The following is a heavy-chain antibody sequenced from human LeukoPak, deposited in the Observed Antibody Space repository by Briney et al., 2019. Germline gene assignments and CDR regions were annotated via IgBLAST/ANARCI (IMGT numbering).Heavy chain of an antibody. V-gene: IGHV2-5*01. Sequence: SGPTLVKPPQTLTLTCTFSGFSLSTRGVGVGWICQPPGKALEWLSLIYCTDDKRYSPSLKSRLTITKDTSKNQVVLTMTNMDPVDTATYYCAHRPDFWSGYYTTNAFDIWGQGTMVTVSS. CDR1: GFSLSTRGVG. D-gene: IGHD3-3*01. CDR3: AHRPDFWSGYYTTNAFDI. J-gene: IGHJ3*02. CDR2: IYCTDDK.